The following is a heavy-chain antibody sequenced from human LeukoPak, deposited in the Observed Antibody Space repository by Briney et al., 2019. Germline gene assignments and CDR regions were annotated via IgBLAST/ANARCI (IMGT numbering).Heavy chain of an antibody. CDR2: IRDTPGDT. J-gene: IGHJ4*02. D-gene: IGHD3-16*01. Sequence: GGSLRLSCAASGFTFSIYSMHWVRQAPGKGLEWVSEIRDTPGDTHYADSVKGRFAISRDNSKNTLYLQMNSLRAEDTAVYYCARLVGVSPLDYWGQGTPVTVSS. CDR1: GFTFSIYS. CDR3: ARLVGVSPLDY. V-gene: IGHV3-23*01.